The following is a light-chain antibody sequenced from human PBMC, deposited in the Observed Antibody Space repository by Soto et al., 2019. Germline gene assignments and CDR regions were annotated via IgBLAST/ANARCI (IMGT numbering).Light chain of an antibody. J-gene: IGKJ5*01. Sequence: EVVLTQSPATLSLSPGERATLSCRASQGIRTSLAWYQQKPGQAPRLVIFDASNRANGVPARFGGSGSGTDFTLTINSLEPEDFAVYYCQQRNVWPPITFGQGTRLE. CDR1: QGIRTS. V-gene: IGKV3-11*01. CDR2: DAS. CDR3: QQRNVWPPIT.